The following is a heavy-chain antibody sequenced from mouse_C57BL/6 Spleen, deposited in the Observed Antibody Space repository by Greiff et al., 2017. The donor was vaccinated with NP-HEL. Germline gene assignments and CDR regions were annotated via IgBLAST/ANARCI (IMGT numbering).Heavy chain of an antibody. V-gene: IGHV1-76*01. D-gene: IGHD1-1*01. CDR2: IYPGSGNT. CDR1: GYTFTDYY. J-gene: IGHJ2*01. CDR3: AKSHYYGISYPCFDY. Sequence: VQLQQSGAELVRPGASVKLSCKASGYTFTDYYINWVKQRPGQGLEWIARIYPGSGNTYYNEKFKGKATLTAEKSSSTAYMQLTSLTSEDSAVYFIAKSHYYGISYPCFDYWGQGTTLTVSS.